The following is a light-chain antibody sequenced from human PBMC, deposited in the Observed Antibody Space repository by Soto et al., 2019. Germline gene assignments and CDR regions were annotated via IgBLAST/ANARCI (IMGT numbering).Light chain of an antibody. V-gene: IGKV1-27*01. J-gene: IGKJ4*01. CDR3: QQSLT. Sequence: IQMTQPPSSLSASVGDSVTITCRASQSFTNQLAWYQQKPGKAPKLLIYRVSSLQTGVPSLFSGSESGTDFTLTISSLQPDDVATYYCQQSLTFGGGTKVEIK. CDR1: QSFTNQ. CDR2: RVS.